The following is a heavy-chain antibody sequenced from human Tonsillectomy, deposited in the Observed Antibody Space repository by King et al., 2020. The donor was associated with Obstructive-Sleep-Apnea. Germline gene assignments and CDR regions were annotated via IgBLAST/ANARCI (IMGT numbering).Heavy chain of an antibody. J-gene: IGHJ4*02. CDR1: GFTFSSYV. CDR3: ARGEQQLDY. CDR2: ISYDGSSK. V-gene: IGHV3-30-3*01. Sequence: VQLVESGGGVVQPGRSLRLSCAASGFTFSSYVMHWVRQAPGKGLEWVAVISYDGSSKYYADSVKGRFTISRDNSKNTLYLQMNSLRAEDTAVYYCARGEQQLDYWGQGTLVTVSS. D-gene: IGHD6-13*01.